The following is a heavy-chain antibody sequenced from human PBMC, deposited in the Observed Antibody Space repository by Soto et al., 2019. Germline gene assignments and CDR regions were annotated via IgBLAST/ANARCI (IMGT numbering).Heavy chain of an antibody. CDR3: APNPPYSTNWYIRDAGFAP. CDR1: GFSLTTSGVG. Sequence: QITLNESGPALVKPTQTLTLTCTFSGFSLTTSGVGVHWLRQPPGKALEWLAVIYGDDDKRYNPSLETRLTITKNTSQTQVGLTMTNMDPLDTATYSCAPNPPYSTNWYIRDAGFAPWSQGTLFTVSS. J-gene: IGHJ5*02. CDR2: IYGDDDK. V-gene: IGHV2-5*02. D-gene: IGHD6-13*01.